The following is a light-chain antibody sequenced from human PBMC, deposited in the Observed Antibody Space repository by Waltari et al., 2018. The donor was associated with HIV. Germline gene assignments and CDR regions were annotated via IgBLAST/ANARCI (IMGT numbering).Light chain of an antibody. CDR3: QQYKDFPIT. V-gene: IGKV1-5*03. CDR2: KAS. J-gene: IGKJ4*01. Sequence: DIQMTQSPSTLSASVGDRVTITCRASQTSSRWLAWYQQKPGKAPKLLIYKASTLESGVPSRFSGSGSGTAFSLTISSLQPDDFATYYCQQYKDFPITFGGGTKVE. CDR1: QTSSRW.